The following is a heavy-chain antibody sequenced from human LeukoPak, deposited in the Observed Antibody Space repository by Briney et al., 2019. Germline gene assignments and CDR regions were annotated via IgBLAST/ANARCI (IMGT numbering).Heavy chain of an antibody. V-gene: IGHV3-7*01. CDR3: ARDSGYDHSIDY. CDR2: IKQDGSEK. J-gene: IGHJ4*02. CDR1: GFTFDDYG. D-gene: IGHD5-12*01. Sequence: GGSLRLSCAASGFTFDDYGMSWVRQAPGKGLEWVANIKQDGSEKYYVDSVKGRFTISRDNAKNSLYLQMNSLRAEDTAVYYCARDSGYDHSIDYWGQGTLVTVSS.